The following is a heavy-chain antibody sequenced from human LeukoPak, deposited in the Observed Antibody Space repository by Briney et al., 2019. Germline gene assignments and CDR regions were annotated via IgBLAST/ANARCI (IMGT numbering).Heavy chain of an antibody. CDR2: TYYRSKWYN. CDR1: GDSVSRNTAG. CDR3: ARVGGSYFLWYYYYMDV. Sequence: SQTLSLTCAISGDSVSRNTAGWNWIRQSPSRGLEWLGRTYYRSKWYNDFAPSVRNRITINPDTSKNQFSLQLNSVTPEDTAVYYCARVGGSYFLWYYYYMDVWGKGTTVTVSS. V-gene: IGHV6-1*01. J-gene: IGHJ6*03. D-gene: IGHD1-26*01.